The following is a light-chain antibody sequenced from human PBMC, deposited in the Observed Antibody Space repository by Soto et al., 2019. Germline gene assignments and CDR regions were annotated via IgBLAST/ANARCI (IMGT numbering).Light chain of an antibody. CDR3: QQTYTMPCT. V-gene: IGKV1-39*01. Sequence: DIQMAQSPSSLSASLGDRVTITCRASENIRRYLNWYQQKPGKAPTLLIYAASTLQSGVPSRFSGSGSGADFTLTISSLQPEDFASYYCQQTYTMPCTFGQGTKLEIK. J-gene: IGKJ2*02. CDR1: ENIRRY. CDR2: AAS.